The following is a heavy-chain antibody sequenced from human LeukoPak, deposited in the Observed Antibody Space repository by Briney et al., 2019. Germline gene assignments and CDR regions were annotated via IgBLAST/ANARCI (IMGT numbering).Heavy chain of an antibody. D-gene: IGHD6-6*01. CDR2: INHSGST. V-gene: IGHV4-34*01. Sequence: SETLSLTCAVYGGSFSGYYWSWIRQPPGKGLEWIGEINHSGSTNYNPSLKSRVTISVDTSKNQFSLKLSSVTAADTAVYYCARRRIAARPLNWFDPWGQGTLVTVSS. J-gene: IGHJ5*02. CDR3: ARRRIAARPLNWFDP. CDR1: GGSFSGYY.